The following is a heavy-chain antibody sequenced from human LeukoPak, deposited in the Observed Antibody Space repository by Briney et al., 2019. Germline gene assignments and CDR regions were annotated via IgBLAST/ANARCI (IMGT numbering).Heavy chain of an antibody. CDR3: ARADSSGYYVGY. CDR1: GGSISSSSYY. CDR2: IYYSGST. V-gene: IGHV4-39*07. Sequence: PSETLSLTCTVSGGSISSSSYYWGWIRQPPGKGLEWIGSIYYSGSTYYNPSLKSRVTISADTSKNQFSLKLSSVTAADTAVYYCARADSSGYYVGYWGQGTLVTVSS. D-gene: IGHD3-22*01. J-gene: IGHJ4*02.